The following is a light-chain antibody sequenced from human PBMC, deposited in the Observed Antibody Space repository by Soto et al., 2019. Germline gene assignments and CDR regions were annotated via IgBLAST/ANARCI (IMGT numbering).Light chain of an antibody. CDR3: QDNYSTSCA. Sequence: DIPMTQSPTSLSAPVGDRVTITCRTSQSISSYLNWYQQKPWKAPTILIYAASSLHSGIPSRFSGGGSGKYFTLTISTLQPKDFATYYCQDNYSTSCAFGQGTKVEIK. CDR2: AAS. J-gene: IGKJ1*01. V-gene: IGKV1-39*01. CDR1: QSISSY.